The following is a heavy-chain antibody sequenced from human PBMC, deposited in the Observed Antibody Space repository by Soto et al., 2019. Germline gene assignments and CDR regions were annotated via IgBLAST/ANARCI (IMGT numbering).Heavy chain of an antibody. CDR1: GRSIRGYY. V-gene: IGHV4-59*01. CDR2: MYNTGST. CDR3: ARDLWGYCGTDCYPLDV. D-gene: IGHD2-21*02. J-gene: IGHJ6*02. Sequence: SDTLSLTCTVSGRSIRGYYWRWIRQPPGKGLEWIGYMYNTGSTVYNPSFKSRVTISVDTSKNQFSLKLNSVTAADTAVYYCARDLWGYCGTDCYPLDVWGQGTTVTVS.